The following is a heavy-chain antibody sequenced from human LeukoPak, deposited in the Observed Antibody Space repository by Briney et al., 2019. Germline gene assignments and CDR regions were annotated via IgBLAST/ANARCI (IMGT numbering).Heavy chain of an antibody. V-gene: IGHV4-61*02. CDR3: ASSYCSSTSCTPTPDFDY. J-gene: IGHJ4*02. CDR2: IYTSGST. Sequence: SETLSLTCTVSGGSISSGSYYWTWIGQPAGKGLEWIGRIYTSGSTNYNPSLKSRVTISVDTSKNQFSLKLSSVTAADTAVYYCASSYCSSTSCTPTPDFDYWGQGTLVTVSS. CDR1: GGSISSGSYY. D-gene: IGHD2-2*01.